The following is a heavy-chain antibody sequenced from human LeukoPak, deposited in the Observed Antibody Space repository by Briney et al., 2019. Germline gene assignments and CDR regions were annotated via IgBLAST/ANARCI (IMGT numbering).Heavy chain of an antibody. D-gene: IGHD5-24*01. V-gene: IGHV4-59*12. J-gene: IGHJ4*02. CDR2: IYYSGST. CDR1: GGSISSYY. CDR3: ARGRARWLLGVLDY. Sequence: SETLSLTCTVSGGSISSYYWSWIRQPPGKGLEWIGYIYYSGSTNYNPSLKSRVTISVDTSKNQFSLKLSSVTAADTAVYYCARGRARWLLGVLDYWGQGTLVTVSS.